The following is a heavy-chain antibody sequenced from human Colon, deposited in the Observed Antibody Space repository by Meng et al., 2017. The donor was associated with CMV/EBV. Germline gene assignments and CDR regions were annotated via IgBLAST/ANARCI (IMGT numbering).Heavy chain of an antibody. CDR2: IYSGGST. CDR1: GFTVSSNY. Sequence: GESLKISCAASGFTVSSNYMSWVRQAPGKGLEWVSVIYSGGSTYYADSVKGRFTISRDNAKNSLYLQMNNLRADDTAVYFCARNGDFWSGNSYHGMDVWGQGTTVTVSS. V-gene: IGHV3-66*01. CDR3: ARNGDFWSGNSYHGMDV. D-gene: IGHD3-3*01. J-gene: IGHJ6*02.